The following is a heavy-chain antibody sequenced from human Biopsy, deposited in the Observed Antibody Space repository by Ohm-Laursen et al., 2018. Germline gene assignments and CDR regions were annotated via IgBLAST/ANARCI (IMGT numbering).Heavy chain of an antibody. Sequence: TLSLTCTVSGGSISNNNYYWGWIRQPPGKGLEWIGSIFYRGSTHYKPSLKSRVNISVDTSKNQFSWKLNSVTAADTAVYYCARDYDTSGYYYVSWGQGTLVTVSS. J-gene: IGHJ5*02. CDR2: IFYRGST. CDR3: ARDYDTSGYYYVS. CDR1: GGSISNNNYY. D-gene: IGHD3-22*01. V-gene: IGHV4-39*01.